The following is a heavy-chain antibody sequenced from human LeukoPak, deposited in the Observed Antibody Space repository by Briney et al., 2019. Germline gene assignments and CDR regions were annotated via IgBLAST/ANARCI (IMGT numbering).Heavy chain of an antibody. V-gene: IGHV1-69*13. CDR3: ARDAAFSAFNM. D-gene: IGHD2-15*01. CDR2: IIPIFGTA. CDR1: GGTFISYA. J-gene: IGHJ3*02. Sequence: GASVKVSCKASGGTFISYAISWVRQAPGQGLEWMGGIIPIFGTANYAQKFQGRVSITADESTSTAYMELSSLRSEDTAVYYCARDAAFSAFNMWGQGTMVTVSS.